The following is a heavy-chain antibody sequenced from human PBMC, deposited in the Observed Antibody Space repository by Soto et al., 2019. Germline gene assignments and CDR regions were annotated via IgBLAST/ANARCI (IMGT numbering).Heavy chain of an antibody. D-gene: IGHD2-2*01. J-gene: IGHJ4*02. CDR3: ARVLGPVVPAAIDY. CDR2: IYYSGST. V-gene: IGHV4-31*03. CDR1: GGSTSSGGYY. Sequence: QVQLQESGPGLVKPSQTLSLTCTVSGGSTSSGGYYWSWIRQHPGKGLEWIGYIYYSGSTYYNPSLKSRVTISVDTSKNQFSLKLSSVTAADTAVYYCARVLGPVVPAAIDYWGQGTLVTVSS.